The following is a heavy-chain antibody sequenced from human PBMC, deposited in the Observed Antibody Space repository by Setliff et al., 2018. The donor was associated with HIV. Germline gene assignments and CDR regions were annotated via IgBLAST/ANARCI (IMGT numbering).Heavy chain of an antibody. CDR1: GFTFSDPA. D-gene: IGHD2-2*01. J-gene: IGHJ4*02. CDR3: AKDWRRPFVVLP. CDR2: ISSSGDKT. Sequence: PGESPKISCAASGFTFSDPAMSWVRQAPGKGLEWVSAISSSGDKTYYADSVKGRFAISRDNAKNMLYLQMSSLRAEDTALYYCAKDWRRPFVVLPWGQGIQVTVSS. V-gene: IGHV3-23*01.